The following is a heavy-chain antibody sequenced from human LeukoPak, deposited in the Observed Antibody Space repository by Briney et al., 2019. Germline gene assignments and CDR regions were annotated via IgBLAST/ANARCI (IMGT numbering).Heavy chain of an antibody. V-gene: IGHV3-23*01. CDR2: ISGDGGIT. Sequence: GGSLRLSCAASGFTFSSYWMSWVRQAPGKGLEWVSAISGDGGITYYADSAKGRFTISRDNSKDTLFLQMNSLRVEDTAVYYCAGAYYDSWSGYYTNYYYYMGVWAKGTPVTVSS. D-gene: IGHD3-3*01. CDR1: GFTFSSYW. CDR3: AGAYYDSWSGYYTNYYYYMGV. J-gene: IGHJ6*03.